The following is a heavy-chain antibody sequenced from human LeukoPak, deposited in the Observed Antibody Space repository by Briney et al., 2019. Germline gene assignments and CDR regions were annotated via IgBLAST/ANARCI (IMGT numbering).Heavy chain of an antibody. CDR3: ARANNSSWHN. D-gene: IGHD6-13*01. J-gene: IGHJ4*02. CDR1: GFALSSHW. Sequence: GGSPRLSCAASGFALSSHWMTWVRQVPGRGPEWVANVNRDGSETYYLDSVKGRFTISKDSAKNSLYLQMNSLRAEDTALYHCARANNSSWHNWGQGTLVTVSS. CDR2: VNRDGSET. V-gene: IGHV3-7*03.